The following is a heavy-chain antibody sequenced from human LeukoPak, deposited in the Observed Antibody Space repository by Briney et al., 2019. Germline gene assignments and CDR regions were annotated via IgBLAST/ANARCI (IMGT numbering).Heavy chain of an antibody. V-gene: IGHV3-21*06. D-gene: IGHD1/OR15-1a*01. Sequence: GGSLRLSCAASGLPFSSHTINRVRQAPGKGLEWVSCISSSGRYIYYADSVKGRFTISRDNARNSVSLQMNSLRVEDTAVYYCARGGGGGTTVWYYFDNWGQGTQVTVSS. CDR3: ARGGGGGTTVWYYFDN. J-gene: IGHJ4*02. CDR1: GLPFSSHT. CDR2: ISSSGRYI.